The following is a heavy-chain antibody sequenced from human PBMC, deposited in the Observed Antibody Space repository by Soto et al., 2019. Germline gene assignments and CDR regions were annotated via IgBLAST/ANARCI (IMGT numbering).Heavy chain of an antibody. CDR1: GYTFTSYY. Sequence: ASVKVSCKASGYTFTSYYMHWVRQAPGQGLEWMGIINPSGGSTSYAQKFQGRVTMTRDTSTSTVYMELSSLRSEDTAVYYCARARCVGYCSGGSCYFRVCYWFDPWGQGTLVTVSS. J-gene: IGHJ5*02. CDR3: ARARCVGYCSGGSCYFRVCYWFDP. D-gene: IGHD2-15*01. V-gene: IGHV1-46*01. CDR2: INPSGGST.